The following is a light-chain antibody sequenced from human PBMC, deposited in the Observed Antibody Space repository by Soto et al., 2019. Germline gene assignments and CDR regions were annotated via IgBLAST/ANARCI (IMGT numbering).Light chain of an antibody. CDR2: SSN. Sequence: QSVLTQPPSASETPGQRVTISCSGSSSNIGSNTVNWYQQLPGTAPKLLIYSSNHRPSGVPDRFSGSKSGTSASLAISGLQSEDEADYYCAAWDDSLNGWVFGGGTQLTVL. V-gene: IGLV1-44*01. J-gene: IGLJ3*02. CDR1: SSNIGSNT. CDR3: AAWDDSLNGWV.